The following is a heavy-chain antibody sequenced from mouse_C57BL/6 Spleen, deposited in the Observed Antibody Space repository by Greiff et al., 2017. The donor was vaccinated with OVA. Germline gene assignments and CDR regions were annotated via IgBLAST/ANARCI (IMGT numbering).Heavy chain of an antibody. D-gene: IGHD1-1*01. CDR2: IDPSDSET. J-gene: IGHJ4*01. V-gene: IGHV1-52*01. Sequence: VQLQQPGAELVRPGSSVKLSCKASGYTFTSYWMHWVKQRPIQGLEWIGNIDPSDSETHYNQKFKDKATLTVDKSSSTAYMQLSSLTSEDSAVYYCATSIYYYGSSYAMDYWGQGTSVTVSS. CDR3: ATSIYYYGSSYAMDY. CDR1: GYTFTSYW.